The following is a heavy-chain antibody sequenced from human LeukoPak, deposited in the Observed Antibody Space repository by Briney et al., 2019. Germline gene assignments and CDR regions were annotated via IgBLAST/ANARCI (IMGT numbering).Heavy chain of an antibody. CDR3: ARWDYDILTGYQLDAFDI. J-gene: IGHJ3*02. CDR2: IYHSGST. V-gene: IGHV4-38-2*02. Sequence: PSETLSLTCTVSGYSISSGYYWGWIRQPPGKGLEWIGSIYHSGSTYYNPSLKSRVTISVDTSKNQFSLKLSSVTAADTAVYYCARWDYDILTGYQLDAFDIWGQGTMVTVSS. CDR1: GYSISSGYY. D-gene: IGHD3-9*01.